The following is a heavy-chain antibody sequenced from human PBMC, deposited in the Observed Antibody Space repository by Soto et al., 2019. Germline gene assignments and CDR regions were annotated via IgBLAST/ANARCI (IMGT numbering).Heavy chain of an antibody. CDR2: IYYSGST. D-gene: IGHD4-17*01. Sequence: SETLSLTCTVSGGSISSYYWSWIRQPPGKGLEWIGYIYYSGSTNYNPSLKSRVTISVDTSKNQFSLKLSSVTAADTAVYYCARASSYGGNSYGIDVSCQGTKGTVS. CDR3: ARASSYGGNSYGIDV. J-gene: IGHJ6*02. V-gene: IGHV4-59*01. CDR1: GGSISSYY.